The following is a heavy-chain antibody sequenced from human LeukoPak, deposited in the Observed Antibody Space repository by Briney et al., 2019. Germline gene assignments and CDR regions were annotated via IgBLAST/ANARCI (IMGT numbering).Heavy chain of an antibody. CDR2: INSDGSST. D-gene: IGHD6-13*01. Sequence: GGSLRLSCAASGFTFSSYWMHWVRQAPGKGLVWVSRINSDGSSTSYADSVKGRFTISRDNAKNTLYLQMNSLRAEDTGIYYCARGTSAGGPISPFDFWGQGTLVTVSS. CDR3: ARGTSAGGPISPFDF. CDR1: GFTFSSYW. J-gene: IGHJ4*02. V-gene: IGHV3-74*01.